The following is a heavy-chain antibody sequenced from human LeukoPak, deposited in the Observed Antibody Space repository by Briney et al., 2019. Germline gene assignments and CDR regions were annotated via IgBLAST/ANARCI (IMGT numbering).Heavy chain of an antibody. V-gene: IGHV4-39*07. CDR3: ASGYSGYDYSQSWGYYYYYMDV. CDR2: IYTSGST. J-gene: IGHJ6*03. CDR1: GGSISSSSYY. Sequence: SETLSLTCTVSGGSISSSSYYWGWIRQPPGKGLEWIGRIYTSGSTNYNPSLKSRVTISVDTSKNQFSLKLSSVTAADTAVYYCASGYSGYDYSQSWGYYYYYMDVWGKGTTVTVSS. D-gene: IGHD5-12*01.